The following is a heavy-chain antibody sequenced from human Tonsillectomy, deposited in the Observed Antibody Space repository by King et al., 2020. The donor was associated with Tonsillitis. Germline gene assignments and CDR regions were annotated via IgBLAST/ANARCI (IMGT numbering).Heavy chain of an antibody. CDR1: GGSISSYY. CDR3: ARRRLFLEWLPHFLGEGGWFDP. J-gene: IGHJ5*02. Sequence: QLQESGPGLVKPSETLSLTCTVSGGSISSYYWSWIRQPPGKGLEWSGYIYYSGSTNYNPSLKSRVTISVDTSKNQFSLKLSSVTAADTAVYYCARRRLFLEWLPHFLGEGGWFDPWGQGTLVTVSS. CDR2: IYYSGST. V-gene: IGHV4-59*01. D-gene: IGHD3-3*01.